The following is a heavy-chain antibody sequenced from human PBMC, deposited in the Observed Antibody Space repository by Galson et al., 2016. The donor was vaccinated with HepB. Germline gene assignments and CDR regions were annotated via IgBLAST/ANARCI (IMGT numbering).Heavy chain of an antibody. CDR1: GYTFNNFG. D-gene: IGHD6-13*01. CDR3: ARDGDSAAGKVFHH. Sequence: SVKVSCKASGYTFNNFGLNWVRQAPGQGLEWMGWISAYNGHTTYAQKVQGRVTMTTDTSTSTAYMELRSLTSDDTAVYYCARDGDSAAGKVFHHWGQGTLVTVAS. CDR2: ISAYNGHT. J-gene: IGHJ1*01. V-gene: IGHV1-18*01.